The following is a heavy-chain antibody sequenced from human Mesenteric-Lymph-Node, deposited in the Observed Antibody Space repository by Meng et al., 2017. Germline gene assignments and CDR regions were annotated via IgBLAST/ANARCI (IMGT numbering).Heavy chain of an antibody. J-gene: IGHJ4*02. CDR2: VYHSGST. Sequence: SQTRSLTCAVSGYSISSGYYWGWVRQPPGKGLEWIGIVYHSGSTFCNPSLKSRVTISVDTSKNQFSLELSSVTAADTAVYYCARITMTAVVTSYFDFWGQGTLVTVSS. CDR1: GYSISSGYY. D-gene: IGHD3-22*01. V-gene: IGHV4-38-2*01. CDR3: ARITMTAVVTSYFDF.